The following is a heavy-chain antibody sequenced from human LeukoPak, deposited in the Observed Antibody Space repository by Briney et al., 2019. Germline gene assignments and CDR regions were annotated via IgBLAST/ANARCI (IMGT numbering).Heavy chain of an antibody. D-gene: IGHD6-13*01. CDR3: ARRPNRDDGSSWYGGHFDY. CDR2: IYPGDSDT. V-gene: IGHV5-51*01. Sequence: GESLKISRKGSGFSFTSYWIGWVRQMPGKGLEWIGIIYPGDSDTRYSPSFQGQVTISADKSISTAYLQWSSLKASDTAMYYCARRPNRDDGSSWYGGHFDYWGQGTLVTVSS. J-gene: IGHJ4*02. CDR1: GFSFTSYW.